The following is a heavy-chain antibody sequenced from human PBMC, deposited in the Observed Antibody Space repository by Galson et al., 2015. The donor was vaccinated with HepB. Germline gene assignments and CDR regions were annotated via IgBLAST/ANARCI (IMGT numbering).Heavy chain of an antibody. CDR3: AREGDYDILTGPYYFDY. J-gene: IGHJ4*02. D-gene: IGHD3-9*01. V-gene: IGHV3-30-3*01. Sequence: SLRLSCAASGFTFSSYAMHWVRQAPGKGLEWVAVISYDGSNKYYADSVKGRFTISRDNSKNTLYLQMNSLRAEDTAVYYCAREGDYDILTGPYYFDYWGQGTLVTVSS. CDR1: GFTFSSYA. CDR2: ISYDGSNK.